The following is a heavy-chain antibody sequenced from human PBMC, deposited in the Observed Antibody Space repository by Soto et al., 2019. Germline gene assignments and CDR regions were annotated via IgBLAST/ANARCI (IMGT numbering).Heavy chain of an antibody. D-gene: IGHD3-10*01. J-gene: IGHJ4*02. Sequence: SETLSLTCTVSGGSISSYYWSWIRQSPGKGLEWIGYIYYSGSTNYNPSLKSRVTISGDTSKNQFSLKLNSMTAADTAVYYCARHNYGSGSTYFDYWGQGTLVTVS. CDR3: ARHNYGSGSTYFDY. V-gene: IGHV4-59*08. CDR1: GGSISSYY. CDR2: IYYSGST.